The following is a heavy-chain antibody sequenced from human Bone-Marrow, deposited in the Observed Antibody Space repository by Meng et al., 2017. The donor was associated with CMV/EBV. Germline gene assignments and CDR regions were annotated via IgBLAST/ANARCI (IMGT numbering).Heavy chain of an antibody. J-gene: IGHJ4*02. CDR1: GGTFSSYT. CDR2: IIPILGIA. Sequence: SVKVSCKASGGTFSSYTISWVRQAPGQGLEWMGRIIPILGIANYAQKFQGRVTITADKSTSTAYMELSSLRSEDTAVYYCARIRLQWELLGGAFDYWGQGTLVTVSS. V-gene: IGHV1-69*02. CDR3: ARIRLQWELLGGAFDY. D-gene: IGHD1-26*01.